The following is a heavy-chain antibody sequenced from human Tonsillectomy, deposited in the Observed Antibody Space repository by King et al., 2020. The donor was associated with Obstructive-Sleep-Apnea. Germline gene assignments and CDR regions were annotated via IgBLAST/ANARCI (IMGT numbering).Heavy chain of an antibody. CDR3: VKGEAALLWFGESIGGY. D-gene: IGHD3-10*01. J-gene: IGHJ4*01. CDR1: GFTFSSYA. Sequence: VQLVQSGGGLVQPGGSLRLSCSASGFTFSSYAMHWVRQAPGKGLEYVSAISSNGGSTYYADSVKGRFTISRDNSKNTVYLQMSSLRAEDTAVYYCVKGEAALLWFGESIGGYWGHGTLVTVSS. CDR2: ISSNGGST. V-gene: IGHV3-64D*06.